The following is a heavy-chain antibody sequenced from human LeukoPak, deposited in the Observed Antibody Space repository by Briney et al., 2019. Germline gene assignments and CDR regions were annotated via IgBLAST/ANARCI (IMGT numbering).Heavy chain of an antibody. Sequence: SETLSLTCAVYGGSFSGYYWSWIRQPPGKGLEWIGEINHSGSTNYNPSLKSRVTISVDTSKNQFSLKLSSVTAADTAVYYCARAPYYYGSGSYSSNWFDPWGQGTLVTVSS. J-gene: IGHJ5*02. D-gene: IGHD3-10*01. CDR3: ARAPYYYGSGSYSSNWFDP. V-gene: IGHV4-34*01. CDR1: GGSFSGYY. CDR2: INHSGST.